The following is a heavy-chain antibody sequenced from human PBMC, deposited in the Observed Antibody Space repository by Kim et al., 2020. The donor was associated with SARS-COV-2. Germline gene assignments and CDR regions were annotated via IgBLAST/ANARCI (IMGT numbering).Heavy chain of an antibody. CDR1: GFTFSSYG. CDR3: AREIRNAYCSSTSCYKTNYYYYGMDV. D-gene: IGHD2-2*01. V-gene: IGHV3-33*01. CDR2: IWYDGSNK. Sequence: GGSLRLSCAASGFTFSSYGMHWVRQAPGKGLEWVAVIWYDGSNKYYADSVKGRFTISRDNSKNTLYLQMNSLRAEDTAVYYCAREIRNAYCSSTSCYKTNYYYYGMDVWGQGTTVTVSS. J-gene: IGHJ6*02.